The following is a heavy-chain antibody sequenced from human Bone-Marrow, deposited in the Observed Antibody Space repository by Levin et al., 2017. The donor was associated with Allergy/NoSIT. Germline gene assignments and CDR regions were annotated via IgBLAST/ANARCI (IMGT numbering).Heavy chain of an antibody. CDR1: GYTFTSYA. Sequence: ASVKVSCKASGYTFTSYAMHWVRQAPGQRLEWMGWINAGNGNTKYSQKFQGRVTITRDTSASTAYMELSSLRSEDTAVYYCARSSISNTAMRRREQNNFDYWGQGTLVTVSS. CDR2: INAGNGNT. J-gene: IGHJ4*02. V-gene: IGHV1-3*01. D-gene: IGHD5-18*01. CDR3: ARSSISNTAMRRREQNNFDY.